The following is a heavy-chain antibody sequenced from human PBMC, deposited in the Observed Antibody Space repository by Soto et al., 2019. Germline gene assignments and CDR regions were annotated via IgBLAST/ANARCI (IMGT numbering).Heavy chain of an antibody. D-gene: IGHD2-15*01. Sequence: GESLKISCKGSGYSFTSYWISWVRQMPEKGLEWMGRIDPSDSYTNYSPSFQGHVTISADKSISTADLQWSSLKASDTAMYYCARRWNYYYYDMNVLGQGTTITVSS. CDR3: ARRWNYYYYDMNV. CDR1: GYSFTSYW. V-gene: IGHV5-10-1*01. CDR2: IDPSDSYT. J-gene: IGHJ6*02.